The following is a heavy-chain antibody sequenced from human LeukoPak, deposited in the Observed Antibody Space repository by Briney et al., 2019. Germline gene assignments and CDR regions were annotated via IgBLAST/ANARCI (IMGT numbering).Heavy chain of an antibody. V-gene: IGHV3-48*03. CDR1: GFTFSSYE. CDR2: ISSSGSTI. J-gene: IGHJ3*02. Sequence: GGSLRLSCAASGFTFSSYEMNWVRQAPGKGREWVSYISSSGSTIYYADSVKGRFTISRDNAKNSLYLQMNSLRAEDTAVYYCARAPPQYYYDSSGYPNDAFDIWGQGTMVTVSS. D-gene: IGHD3-22*01. CDR3: ARAPPQYYYDSSGYPNDAFDI.